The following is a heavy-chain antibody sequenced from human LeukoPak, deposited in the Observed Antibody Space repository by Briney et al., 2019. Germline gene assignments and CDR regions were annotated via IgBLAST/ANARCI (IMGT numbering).Heavy chain of an antibody. D-gene: IGHD6-13*01. CDR3: AKDGYNGYSSS. CDR1: GFTFSSYA. Sequence: PGGSLRLSCAASGFTFSSYAMSWVRQAPGKGLEWVSTISGRGGATYYADSVKGRFTISRDNSKDTLFLQMSSLRAEDTAVYYCAKDGYNGYSSSWGQGTLVTVSS. V-gene: IGHV3-23*01. CDR2: ISGRGGAT. J-gene: IGHJ4*02.